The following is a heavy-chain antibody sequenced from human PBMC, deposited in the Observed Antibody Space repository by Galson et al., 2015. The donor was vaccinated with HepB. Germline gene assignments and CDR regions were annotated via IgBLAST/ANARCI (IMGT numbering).Heavy chain of an antibody. D-gene: IGHD2-2*01. CDR3: ARGGYCSSTSGSCNWFDP. Sequence: ETLSLTCAVYGGSFSGYYWSWIRQPPGKGLEWIGEINHSGSTNYNPSLKSRVTISVDTSKNQFSLKLSSVTAADTAVYYCARGGYCSSTSGSCNWFDPWGQGTLVTVSS. V-gene: IGHV4-34*01. J-gene: IGHJ5*02. CDR1: GGSFSGYY. CDR2: INHSGST.